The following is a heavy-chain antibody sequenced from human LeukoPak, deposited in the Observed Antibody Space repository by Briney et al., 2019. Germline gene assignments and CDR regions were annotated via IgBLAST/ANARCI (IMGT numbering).Heavy chain of an antibody. V-gene: IGHV4-4*07. Sequence: PSETLSLTCIVSGGSISDFYWSWVRQSAGKGLEYIGRIYSSGSTNYNPSLKSRVAMSVDTSKNQFSLNLRSLTAADTAVYYCARATDSLDYWGQGTLVTVSS. D-gene: IGHD4-11*01. J-gene: IGHJ4*02. CDR2: IYSSGST. CDR3: ARATDSLDY. CDR1: GGSISDFY.